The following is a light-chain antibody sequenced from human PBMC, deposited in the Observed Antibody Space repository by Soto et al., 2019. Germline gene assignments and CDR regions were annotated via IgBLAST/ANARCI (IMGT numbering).Light chain of an antibody. V-gene: IGKV1-12*01. J-gene: IGKJ2*01. Sequence: DIQMTQSPSSVSASVGDRVTITCRASRDINRWLAWYQQKPGKAPKLLIYTASSLQSGVPSRFSGSGSGTDFTLTISSLQPEDFATYYCQQSYSTQYTFGQGTKLEIK. CDR1: RDINRW. CDR3: QQSYSTQYT. CDR2: TAS.